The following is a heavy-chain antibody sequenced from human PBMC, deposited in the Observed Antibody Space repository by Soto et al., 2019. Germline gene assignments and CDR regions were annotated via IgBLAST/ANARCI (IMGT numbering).Heavy chain of an antibody. Sequence: SETLSLTCAVYGGSFSGYYWSWIRQPPGKGLEWIGEINHSGSTNYNPSLKSRVTISVDTSKNQFSLKLSSVTAADTAVYYCARARAGRPRGYFDYWGQGTLVTVSS. CDR2: INHSGST. J-gene: IGHJ4*02. D-gene: IGHD6-13*01. CDR3: ARARAGRPRGYFDY. V-gene: IGHV4-34*01. CDR1: GGSFSGYY.